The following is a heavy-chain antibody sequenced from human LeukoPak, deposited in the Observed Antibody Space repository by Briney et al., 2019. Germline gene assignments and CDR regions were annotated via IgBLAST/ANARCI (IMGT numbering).Heavy chain of an antibody. CDR3: AIMHPYYDGSGYWVQ. J-gene: IGHJ4*02. CDR1: GITLSNYG. V-gene: IGHV3-23*01. CDR2: ISGSAGGT. Sequence: GGSLRLSCAVSGITLSNYGMSWVRQAPGKGLEWVAGISGSAGGTNYANSVKGRFTISRDNPRNTLYMQMNSLRAEDTALYYCAIMHPYYDGSGYWVQWGQGTLVTVSS. D-gene: IGHD3-22*01.